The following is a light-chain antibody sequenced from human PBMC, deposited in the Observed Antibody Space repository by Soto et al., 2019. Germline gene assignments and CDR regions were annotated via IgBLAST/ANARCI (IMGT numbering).Light chain of an antibody. CDR2: DAS. CDR1: QSISSY. Sequence: EIVLTQSPATLPLSPGEGATLSCRASQSISSYLAWYQQKPGQAPRLLIYDASSRATGIPARFSGSGSGTDFTLTISSLEPEDFAVYYCQQRSDWPPWTFGQGTKVEIK. V-gene: IGKV3-11*01. J-gene: IGKJ1*01. CDR3: QQRSDWPPWT.